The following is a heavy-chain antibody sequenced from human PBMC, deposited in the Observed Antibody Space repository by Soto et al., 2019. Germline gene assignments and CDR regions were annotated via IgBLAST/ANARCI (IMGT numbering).Heavy chain of an antibody. CDR1: VGSISSGGYS. J-gene: IGHJ5*02. Sequence: SETLSLTCAVSVGSISSGGYSWSWIRQPPGKGLEWIGHIYHSGSTYYNPSLKSRVTISVDTSKSQFSLNLSSVTAADTAIYYCAKDSGYNYGYFRWFDPWGQGTLVTVSS. D-gene: IGHD5-18*01. CDR3: AKDSGYNYGYFRWFDP. CDR2: IYHSGST. V-gene: IGHV4-61*08.